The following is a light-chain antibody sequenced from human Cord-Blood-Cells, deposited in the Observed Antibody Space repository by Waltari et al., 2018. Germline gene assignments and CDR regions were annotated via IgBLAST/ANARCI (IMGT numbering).Light chain of an antibody. J-gene: IGLJ2*01. V-gene: IGLV2-8*01. CDR2: EVS. CDR1: SSDVGGYNY. Sequence: QSALTQPPSASGSPGQSVTISCTGTSSDVGGYNYVSWYQQHPGKAPKLMIYEVSKRPSGVPDRCSGSKSGNTASLTVSGLQAEDEADYYCSSYAGSIYVVFGGGTKLTVL. CDR3: SSYAGSIYVV.